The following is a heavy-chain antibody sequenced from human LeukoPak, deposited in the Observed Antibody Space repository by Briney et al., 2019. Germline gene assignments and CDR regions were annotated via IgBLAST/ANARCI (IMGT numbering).Heavy chain of an antibody. Sequence: GGSLRLSCAASGFTFNNYAMNWVRQAPGKGLEWVSGISGSGGSTYYADSVKGRFTISRDNSKNTLYLQMNSLRAEDTAVYYCATLVVAPLDAFDIWGQGTMVTVSS. D-gene: IGHD3-22*01. V-gene: IGHV3-23*01. CDR3: ATLVVAPLDAFDI. CDR2: ISGSGGST. CDR1: GFTFNNYA. J-gene: IGHJ3*02.